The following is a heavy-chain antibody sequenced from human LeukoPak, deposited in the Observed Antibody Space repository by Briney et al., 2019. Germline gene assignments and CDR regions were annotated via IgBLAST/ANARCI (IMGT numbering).Heavy chain of an antibody. J-gene: IGHJ4*02. CDR3: ARDIRGYYSSGYYSFDY. CDR2: IYFGDST. V-gene: IGHV3-66*01. D-gene: IGHD3-22*01. Sequence: GGSLRLSCAASEFTVSSNYMSGVRQAPGKGLEWVSVIYFGDSTYYADSVKGRFTISRDNSKNTLYLQMNSLRAEDTAVYYCARDIRGYYSSGYYSFDYWGRGTLVTVSS. CDR1: EFTVSSNY.